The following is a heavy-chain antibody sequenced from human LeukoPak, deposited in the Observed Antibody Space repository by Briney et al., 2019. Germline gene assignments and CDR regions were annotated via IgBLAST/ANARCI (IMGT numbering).Heavy chain of an antibody. CDR2: INPNSGGT. J-gene: IGHJ5*02. CDR3: AKDRQWLVGDWFDP. CDR1: GYTFTGYY. V-gene: IGHV1-2*02. Sequence: GASVKVSCKASGYTFTGYYMHWVRQAPGQGLEWMGWINPNSGGTNYAQKFPGRVTMTRDTSISTAYMELSRLRSDDTAVYYCAKDRQWLVGDWFDPWGQGTLVTVSS. D-gene: IGHD6-19*01.